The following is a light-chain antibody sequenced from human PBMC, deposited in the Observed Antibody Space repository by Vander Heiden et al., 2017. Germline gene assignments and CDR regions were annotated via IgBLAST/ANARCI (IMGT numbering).Light chain of an antibody. J-gene: IGKJ2*01. CDR1: QSVLYSSNNKNY. CDR3: HEDDTTPYT. Sequence: DIVLTHSPDSLAVSLGERATINCKSSQSVLYSSNNKNYLAWYQQKPGQPPKLLIYWASTRESGVPDRFSASGSATDFTLSISSLQAEDVAVYYCHEDDTTPYTFGQGTKLEIK. V-gene: IGKV4-1*01. CDR2: WAS.